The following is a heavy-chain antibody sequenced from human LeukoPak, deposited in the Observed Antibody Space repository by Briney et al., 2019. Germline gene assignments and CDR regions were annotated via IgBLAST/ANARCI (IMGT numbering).Heavy chain of an antibody. Sequence: AGSLRLSCAASGSTFSSYGMHWVRQAPGKGLEWVAVIWYDGSNKYYADSVKGRFTISRDNSKNTLYLQMNSLRAEDTAVYYCARSTRTVAATGAFDFWGQGTMVTVSS. CDR1: GSTFSSYG. J-gene: IGHJ3*01. V-gene: IGHV3-33*01. CDR3: ARSTRTVAATGAFDF. CDR2: IWYDGSNK. D-gene: IGHD4-23*01.